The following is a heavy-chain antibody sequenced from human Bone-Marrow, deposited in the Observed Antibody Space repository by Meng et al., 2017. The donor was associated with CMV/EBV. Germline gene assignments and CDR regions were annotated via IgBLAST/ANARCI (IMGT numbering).Heavy chain of an antibody. D-gene: IGHD1-14*01. CDR1: GFTFSDYY. CDR2: ISSSGSTI. Sequence: GESLKISCAASGFTFSDYYMSWIRQAPGKGLEWVSYISSSGSTIYYADSVKGRFTISRDNAKNSLYLQMNSLRAEDTAVYYCTRGTRGGGGRFDNAFDIWGQGTMVTVSS. CDR3: TRGTRGGGGRFDNAFDI. V-gene: IGHV3-11*01. J-gene: IGHJ3*02.